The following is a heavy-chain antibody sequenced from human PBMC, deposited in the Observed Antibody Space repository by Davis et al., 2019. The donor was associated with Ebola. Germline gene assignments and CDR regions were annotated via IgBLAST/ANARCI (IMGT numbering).Heavy chain of an antibody. CDR1: GYTFTSYY. CDR2: INPSGGST. D-gene: IGHD3-22*01. J-gene: IGHJ4*02. V-gene: IGHV1-46*01. Sequence: ASVKVSCKASGYTFTSYYMHWVRQAPGQGLEWMGIINPSGGSTSYAQKFQGRVTMTRDTSTSTVYMELSSLRSEDTAVYYCARDREFTLITMIVGPVGAFDYWGQGTLVTVSS. CDR3: ARDREFTLITMIVGPVGAFDY.